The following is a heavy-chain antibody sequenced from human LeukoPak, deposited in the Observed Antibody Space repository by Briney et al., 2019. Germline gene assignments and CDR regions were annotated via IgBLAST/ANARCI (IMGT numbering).Heavy chain of an antibody. CDR3: ARKVDTAMAPFDY. D-gene: IGHD5-18*01. CDR1: GGSISDYY. Sequence: SETLSLTCTVSGGSISDYYWTWIRQPPGKGLEWIGHIYYSGNIIYNPSLKSRVTISVDTSKNQFSLKLSSVTAADTAVYHCARKVDTAMAPFDYWGQGTLVTVSP. V-gene: IGHV4-59*12. CDR2: IYYSGNI. J-gene: IGHJ4*02.